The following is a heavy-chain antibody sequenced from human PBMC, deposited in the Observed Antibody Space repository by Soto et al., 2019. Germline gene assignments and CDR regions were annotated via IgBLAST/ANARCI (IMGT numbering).Heavy chain of an antibody. CDR3: PRPWLALLDIAYYFDY. V-gene: IGHV1-69*19. CDR1: GGTLSSYA. J-gene: IGHJ4*02. Sequence: QVQLVQSGAEVKKPGSSVKVSCKASGGTLSSYAISWVRQAPGQGLEWMGGIIPLFGTANNAQKFQVRVTSTADEYTSTAYMELSSLRSEDKAVYYCPRPWLALLDIAYYFDYWGQGTLVTVA. D-gene: IGHD1-7*01. CDR2: IIPLFGTA.